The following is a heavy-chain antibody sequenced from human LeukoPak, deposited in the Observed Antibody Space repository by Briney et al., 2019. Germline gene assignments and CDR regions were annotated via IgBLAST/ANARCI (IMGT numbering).Heavy chain of an antibody. CDR1: GFTLSSYS. V-gene: IGHV3-21*01. CDR2: ISRSSAYI. CDR3: ASFPPYMVRTDAFDI. Sequence: PGGSLRLSCAASGFTLSSYSMNWVRQAPGKGLEWVSSISRSSAYIYYADSVKGRFTTSRDNAKNSLYLQMNSLRAEDTAVYYCASFPPYMVRTDAFDIWGQGTMVTVSS. J-gene: IGHJ3*02. D-gene: IGHD3-10*01.